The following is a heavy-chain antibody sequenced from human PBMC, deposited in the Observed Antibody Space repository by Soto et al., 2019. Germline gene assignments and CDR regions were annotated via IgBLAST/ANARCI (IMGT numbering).Heavy chain of an antibody. Sequence: QVQLQESGPGLVKPSETLSLTCTVSGGSISSYYWSWIRQPPGKGLEWIGYIYYSGSTNYNPSLKSRVTISVDTSKNQFSLKLSSVTAADTAVYYCARGTGLAVAGTGFDYWGQGTLVTVSS. CDR2: IYYSGST. CDR1: GGSISSYY. CDR3: ARGTGLAVAGTGFDY. V-gene: IGHV4-59*01. D-gene: IGHD6-19*01. J-gene: IGHJ4*02.